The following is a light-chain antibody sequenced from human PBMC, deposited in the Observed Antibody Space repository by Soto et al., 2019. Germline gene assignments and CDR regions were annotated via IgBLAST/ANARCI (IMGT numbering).Light chain of an antibody. Sequence: MVLTQCPATLCLSPGERATLSCRTSQSVXSNLAWSQQEPGKAPRLLXSDASNRATGSPASLSGSGPGTDFPLTISRLDPEDFAGYHCQQYGNSTWTFGQGTKVDIK. CDR1: QSVXSN. CDR2: DAS. CDR3: QQYGNSTWT. J-gene: IGKJ1*01. V-gene: IGKV3-11*01.